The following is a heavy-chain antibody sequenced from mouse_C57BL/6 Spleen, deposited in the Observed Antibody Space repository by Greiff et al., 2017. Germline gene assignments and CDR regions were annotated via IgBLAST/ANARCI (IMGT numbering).Heavy chain of an antibody. D-gene: IGHD1-1*01. CDR2: IYYSGTI. V-gene: IGHV3-5*01. CDR1: GISITTGNYR. Sequence: EVQLQQSGPGLVKPSQTVFLTCTVTGISITTGNYRWSWIRQFPGNKLEWIGYIYYSGTITYNPSLTSRTTITRDTPKNQFFLEMNSLTAEDTSTYYCARAGGFYGSSFDYWGQGTTLTVSS. CDR3: ARAGGFYGSSFDY. J-gene: IGHJ2*01.